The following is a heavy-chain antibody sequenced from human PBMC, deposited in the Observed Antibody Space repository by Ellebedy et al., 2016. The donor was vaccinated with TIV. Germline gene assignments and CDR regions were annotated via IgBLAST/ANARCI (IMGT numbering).Heavy chain of an antibody. CDR1: RFTFSTYA. D-gene: IGHD3-10*01. CDR3: ARGFYGSGSSPPFDS. Sequence: PGGSLRLSCAASRFTFSTYAMHWVRQAPGKGLDWVAVISFDASHKYYADSVKGRFTISKDNSKNTVYLQMNSLKTEDTAVYFCARGFYGSGSSPPFDSWGQGALVTVS. CDR2: ISFDASHK. J-gene: IGHJ4*02. V-gene: IGHV3-30*04.